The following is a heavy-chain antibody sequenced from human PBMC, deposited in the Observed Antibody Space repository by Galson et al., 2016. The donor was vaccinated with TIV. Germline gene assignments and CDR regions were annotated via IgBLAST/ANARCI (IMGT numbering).Heavy chain of an antibody. CDR3: AKDRGGGTSWYFEY. J-gene: IGHJ4*01. Sequence: SLRLSCAVFGFTFDDFAMHWVRRVPGKGLEWVSLISWDGGSTYYADSVKGRLTISRDNSKDSLYLQMNSLRPDDSGLYYCAKDRGGGTSWYFEYWGQGSLVTV. CDR1: GFTFDDFA. CDR2: ISWDGGST. V-gene: IGHV3-43D*03. D-gene: IGHD6-13*01.